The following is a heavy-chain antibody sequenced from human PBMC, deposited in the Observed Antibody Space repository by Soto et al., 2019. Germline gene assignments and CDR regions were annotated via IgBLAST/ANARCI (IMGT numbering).Heavy chain of an antibody. Sequence: EVQLVESGGGLVQPGGSLKLSCAASGFTFRDSTMHWVRQASGKGLEWIGRTRNKANNFAKPYAASVKGRFILSRDDSKNTAYLQVNSPKTEYTAVYYCTGPYQEYSSSPHLVYGVDVWGQGTTVTVSS. V-gene: IGHV3-73*02. CDR3: TGPYQEYSSSPHLVYGVDV. D-gene: IGHD6-6*01. CDR1: GFTFRDST. CDR2: TRNKANNFAK. J-gene: IGHJ6*02.